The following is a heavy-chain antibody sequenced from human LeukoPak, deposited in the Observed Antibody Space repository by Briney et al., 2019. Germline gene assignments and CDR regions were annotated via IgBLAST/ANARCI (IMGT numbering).Heavy chain of an antibody. CDR2: IYSGGST. D-gene: IGHD3-22*01. CDR3: ASLNTMNEPDY. J-gene: IGHJ4*02. CDR1: GFTVSSNY. V-gene: IGHV3-66*01. Sequence: GGSLRLSCAASGFTVSSNYMSWVRQAPGKGLEWVSVIYSGGSTYYADSVKGRFTISRDNSKNTLYLQMNSLRDEDTAVYNCASLNTMNEPDYWGQGTLVTVSS.